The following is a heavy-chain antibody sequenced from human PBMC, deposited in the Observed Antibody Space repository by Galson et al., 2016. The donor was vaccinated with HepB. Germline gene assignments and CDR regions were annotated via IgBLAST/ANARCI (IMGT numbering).Heavy chain of an antibody. V-gene: IGHV1-69-2*01. CDR2: IDPEDGEE. Sequence: SGETCSNCAISWVRQAPGQGLEWMGLIDPEDGEEMYAEKFQGRVTVSADTSTDTAYMELSSLRSEDTAVYFCATTLRGGGYYYGLDVWGQGTTITVSS. J-gene: IGHJ6*02. D-gene: IGHD3-10*01. CDR1: GETCSNCA. CDR3: ATTLRGGGYYYGLDV.